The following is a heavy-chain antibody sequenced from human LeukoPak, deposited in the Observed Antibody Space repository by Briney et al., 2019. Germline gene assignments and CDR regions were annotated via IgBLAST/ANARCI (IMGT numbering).Heavy chain of an antibody. J-gene: IGHJ5*02. CDR2: IYTTGGT. CDR1: GGSISSDSYY. D-gene: IGHD1-26*01. V-gene: IGHV4-61*02. CDR3: ARQYRSGSYYWFDP. Sequence: SETLSLTCTVSGGSISSDSYYWSWIRQPAGKELEWIGRIYTTGGTNYNPSLKSRVTISLDTSKNQFSLKLSSVTAADTAVYYCARQYRSGSYYWFDPWGQGTLVTVSS.